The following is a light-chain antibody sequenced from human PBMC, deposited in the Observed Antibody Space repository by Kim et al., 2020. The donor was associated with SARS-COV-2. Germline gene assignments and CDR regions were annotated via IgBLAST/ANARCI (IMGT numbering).Light chain of an antibody. V-gene: IGLV2-18*02. CDR1: SSDIGSYTR. CDR2: EVN. CDR3: SSSANSSTLV. Sequence: GQSVTSSCTGTSSDIGSYTRVSWYQQPPGTAPKLMIYEVNNRPSGVPDRFSGSKSGNTASLTISELQAEDEADYYCSSSANSSTLVFGGGTKLTVL. J-gene: IGLJ2*01.